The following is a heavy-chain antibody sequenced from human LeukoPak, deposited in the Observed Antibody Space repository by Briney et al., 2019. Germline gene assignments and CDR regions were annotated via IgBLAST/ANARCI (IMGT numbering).Heavy chain of an antibody. Sequence: GWSLRLSCSASGFTFSSYVIHWVRQAPGKGLEYVSAISSYGGSTYYADSVKGRFTISRDSSKNTLYLQLSSLRVEDTAVYYCVTGLTSTWAAEYFQHWGQGTLVTVSS. V-gene: IGHV3-64D*06. CDR3: VTGLTSTWAAEYFQH. D-gene: IGHD6-13*01. J-gene: IGHJ1*01. CDR1: GFTFSSYV. CDR2: ISSYGGST.